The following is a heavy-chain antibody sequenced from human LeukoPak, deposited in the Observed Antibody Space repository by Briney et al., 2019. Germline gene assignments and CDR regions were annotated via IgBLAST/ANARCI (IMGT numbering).Heavy chain of an antibody. CDR3: ARENTRNDRANYGMDV. J-gene: IGHJ6*02. CDR1: GGSITSYY. V-gene: IGHV4-59*01. D-gene: IGHD1/OR15-1a*01. CDR2: ISYSGTT. Sequence: SETLSLTCTVSGGSITSYYWSWIRQPPGKGLEWIGYISYSGTTSYNPSLKSRVTISVDTSKNQFSLKLRSVTAADSAVYYCARENTRNDRANYGMDVWGQGTTVTVSS.